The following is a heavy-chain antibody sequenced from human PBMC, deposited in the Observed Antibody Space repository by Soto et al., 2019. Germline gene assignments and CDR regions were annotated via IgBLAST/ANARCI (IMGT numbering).Heavy chain of an antibody. CDR2: INPSGIPS. CDR3: AKCGYDSSGRLLRYFQH. CDR1: GFIFTNFF. J-gene: IGHJ1*01. Sequence: ASVKVSCKASGFIFTNFFMHWVRQAPGQGPEWLGVINPSGIPSSIAQKFQERFIMTRETSTSTVYMQLNSLTSEDTAIYYCAKCGYDSSGRLLRYFQHWGQGTLVTVS. V-gene: IGHV1-46*01. D-gene: IGHD3-22*01.